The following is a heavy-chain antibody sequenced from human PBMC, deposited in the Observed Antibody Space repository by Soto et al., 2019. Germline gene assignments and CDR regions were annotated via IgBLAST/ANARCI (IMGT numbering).Heavy chain of an antibody. V-gene: IGHV4-61*01. Sequence: SETLSLTCTVSGGSVSSGRYYWSWSRQPPGKGLEWIGYIYYSGSTNYKSSLKSRVTISVDTSRNQFSLKLTSVTAADTAVYYCARSGAGSGWLGGQGTLVTVSS. D-gene: IGHD6-19*01. CDR2: IYYSGST. CDR3: ARSGAGSGWL. J-gene: IGHJ4*02. CDR1: GGSVSSGRYY.